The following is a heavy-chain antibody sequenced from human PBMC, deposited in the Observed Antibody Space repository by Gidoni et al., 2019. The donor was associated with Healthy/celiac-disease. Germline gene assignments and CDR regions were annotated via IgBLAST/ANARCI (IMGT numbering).Heavy chain of an antibody. Sequence: QVQLVQSGAEVKKPGASVTVSCKVSGYTLTELSMHWVRQAPGKGLEWMGGFDPEDGETIYAQKFQGRVTMTEDTSTDTAYMELSSLRSEDTAVYYCATQSLIMTTVVTGWYFDLWGRGTLVTVSS. CDR2: FDPEDGET. V-gene: IGHV1-24*01. CDR1: GYTLTELS. D-gene: IGHD4-17*01. CDR3: ATQSLIMTTVVTGWYFDL. J-gene: IGHJ2*01.